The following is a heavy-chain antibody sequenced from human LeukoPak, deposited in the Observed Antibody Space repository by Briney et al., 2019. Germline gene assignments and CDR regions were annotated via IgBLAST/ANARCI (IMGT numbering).Heavy chain of an antibody. CDR3: ARVHGDYPLDYYYYMDV. J-gene: IGHJ6*03. CDR2: MNPNSGNT. D-gene: IGHD4-17*01. CDR1: GYTFTNYD. V-gene: IGHV1-8*01. Sequence: ASVKVSCKASGYTFTNYDINWVRQATGQGLEWMGWMNPNSGNTGYAQKFQGRVTMTRNTSISTAYMELGSLRSEDTAVYYCARVHGDYPLDYYYYMDVWGKGTTVTVSS.